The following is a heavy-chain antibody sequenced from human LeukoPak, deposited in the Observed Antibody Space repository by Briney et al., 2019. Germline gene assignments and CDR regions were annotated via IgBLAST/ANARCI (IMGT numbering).Heavy chain of an antibody. CDR2: IYHSGST. V-gene: IGHV4-30-2*01. Sequence: PSETLSLTCAVSGGSISSGGYSWGWIRQPPGKGLEWIGYIYHSGSTYYNPSLKSRVTISVDRSKNQFSLKLSSVTAADTAVYYCARGESSGNFDYWGQGTLVTVSS. D-gene: IGHD3-22*01. J-gene: IGHJ4*02. CDR3: ARGESSGNFDY. CDR1: GGSISSGGYS.